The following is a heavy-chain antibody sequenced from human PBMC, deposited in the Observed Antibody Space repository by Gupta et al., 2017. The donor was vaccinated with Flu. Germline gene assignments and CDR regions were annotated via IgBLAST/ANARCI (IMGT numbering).Heavy chain of an antibody. CDR3: ARDRGTIFGEMLFDY. V-gene: IGHV1-18*01. Sequence: QVQLVQSGAEVKKPGPSVKVSCKASGYTFSSYGFSWVRQAPGQGLEWMGWISGYNGNTNYAQKFQGRVTMTTDTSTSTAYMDLRSLRSDDTAVYYCARDRGTIFGEMLFDYWGQGTLVTVSS. D-gene: IGHD3-3*01. J-gene: IGHJ4*02. CDR1: GYTFSSYG. CDR2: ISGYNGNT.